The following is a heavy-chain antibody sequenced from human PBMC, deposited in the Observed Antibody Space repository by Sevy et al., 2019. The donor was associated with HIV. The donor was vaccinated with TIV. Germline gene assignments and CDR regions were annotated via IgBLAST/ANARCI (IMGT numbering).Heavy chain of an antibody. V-gene: IGHV3-30*04. D-gene: IGHD5-12*01. Sequence: GGSLRLSCAASGFTFSSYAMHWVRQAPGKGLEWVAVISYDGRNKYYADSVKGRFTISRDNSKNTLYLQMNSLRAEDTAVYYCARGGGDGYNSFLADYWGQGTLVTVSS. J-gene: IGHJ4*02. CDR1: GFTFSSYA. CDR2: ISYDGRNK. CDR3: ARGGGDGYNSFLADY.